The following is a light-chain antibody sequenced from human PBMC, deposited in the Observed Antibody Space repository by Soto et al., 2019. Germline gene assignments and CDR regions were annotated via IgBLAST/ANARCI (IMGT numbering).Light chain of an antibody. Sequence: EIVMTQSPATLSVSPGERATLSCRASQSVSSNLAWYQQKPVQDPSLLIYGASTRATGIPARFSGSVSGTEFTLTISSLQSEDFAVYYCQQYNNWPPITFGPGTRLEIK. V-gene: IGKV3-15*01. CDR1: QSVSSN. J-gene: IGKJ5*01. CDR3: QQYNNWPPIT. CDR2: GAS.